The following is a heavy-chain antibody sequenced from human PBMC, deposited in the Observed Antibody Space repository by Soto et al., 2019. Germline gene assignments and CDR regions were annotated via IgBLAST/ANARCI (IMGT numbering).Heavy chain of an antibody. D-gene: IGHD2-21*02. CDR3: ARRGTACRAGMVV. V-gene: IGHV5-10-1*01. Sequence: GESLKISCQGSGYSFTSYWISWVRQMPGKGLEWMGRIDPSDSYTNYSPSFQGHVTISADKSISTAYLQWSSLKASDTAMYYCARRGTACRAGMVVWCQEASLTVSS. J-gene: IGHJ6*02. CDR1: GYSFTSYW. CDR2: IDPSDSYT.